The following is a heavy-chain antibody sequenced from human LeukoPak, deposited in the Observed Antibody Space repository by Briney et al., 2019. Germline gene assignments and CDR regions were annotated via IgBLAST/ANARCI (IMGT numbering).Heavy chain of an antibody. D-gene: IGHD3-10*01. V-gene: IGHV1-2*02. CDR1: GYTFSSHW. Sequence: ASVRLSCEASGYTFSSHWMYWVRQAPGQGLEWMGWVNPKSGGTSYAQKFQGRVTMTTDTISSTAYMELSRLTSDDTAVYFCASRWFGEVPYDTYAGIDIWGQGTTVTVSS. CDR2: VNPKSGGT. CDR3: ASRWFGEVPYDTYAGIDI. J-gene: IGHJ3*02.